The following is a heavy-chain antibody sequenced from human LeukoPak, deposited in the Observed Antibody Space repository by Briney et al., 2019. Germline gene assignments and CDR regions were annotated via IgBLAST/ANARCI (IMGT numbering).Heavy chain of an antibody. CDR1: GYTFANYG. D-gene: IGHD3-16*01. CDR3: ARDGGGEWGSAFDI. V-gene: IGHV1-2*02. Sequence: ASVKVSCKASGYTFANYGISWVRQAPGQGLEWMGWINRNSGGTNYAQKFQGRVTMTRDTSISTVYMELSRLRSDDTALYYCARDGGGEWGSAFDIWGQGTMVTVSS. CDR2: INRNSGGT. J-gene: IGHJ3*02.